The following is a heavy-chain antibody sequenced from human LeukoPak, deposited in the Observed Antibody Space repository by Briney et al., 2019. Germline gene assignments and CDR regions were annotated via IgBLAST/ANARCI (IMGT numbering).Heavy chain of an antibody. D-gene: IGHD6-19*01. V-gene: IGHV3-30*04. J-gene: IGHJ4*02. CDR2: TSNDGINK. CDR1: GFTFSSYA. Sequence: GGSLRLSCAASGFTFSSYAMHWVRQAPGKGLEWVAVTSNDGINKYYSDSVKGRLTMSRDNSKNTLYLQMDSLRAEDTAVYYCPRDNVSTKGYSSGWSFDYWGQGTLVTVSS. CDR3: PRDNVSTKGYSSGWSFDY.